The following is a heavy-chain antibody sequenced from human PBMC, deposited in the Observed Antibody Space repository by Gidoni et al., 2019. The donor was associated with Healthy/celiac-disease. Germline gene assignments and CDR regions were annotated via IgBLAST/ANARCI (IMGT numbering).Heavy chain of an antibody. CDR1: GLTFDDYA. J-gene: IGHJ4*02. D-gene: IGHD3-3*01. Sequence: EVPLVESGGVLVQPGRSLRLPCAASGLTFDDYAMHWVRQAPGKGLEWVSGISWNSGSIGYADSVKGRFTISRDNAKNSLYLQMNSLRAEDTALYYCAKEAEYYDFWSGSLDYWGQGTLVTVSS. V-gene: IGHV3-9*01. CDR2: ISWNSGSI. CDR3: AKEAEYYDFWSGSLDY.